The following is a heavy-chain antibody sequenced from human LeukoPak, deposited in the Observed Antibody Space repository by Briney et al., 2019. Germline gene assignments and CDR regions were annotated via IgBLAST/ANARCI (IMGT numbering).Heavy chain of an antibody. Sequence: SETLSLTCTVSGGSISSYYRSWIRQPPGKGLEWIGYIYYSGSTNYNPSLKSRVTISVDTSKNQFSLKLSSVTAADTAVYYCARWRDCSSTSCYGDYWGQGTLVTVSS. CDR2: IYYSGST. D-gene: IGHD2-2*01. CDR1: GGSISSYY. J-gene: IGHJ4*02. CDR3: ARWRDCSSTSCYGDY. V-gene: IGHV4-59*01.